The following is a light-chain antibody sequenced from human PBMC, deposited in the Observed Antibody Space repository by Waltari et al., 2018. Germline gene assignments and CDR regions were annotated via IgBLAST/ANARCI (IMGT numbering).Light chain of an antibody. CDR1: QTVSPY. J-gene: IGKJ5*01. V-gene: IGKV3-11*01. CDR2: DSS. CDR3: QQRINWPLT. Sequence: ENVLTQSPATLSLSPGERATLSCRARQTVSPYLAWYQQKPGQAPRLLIYDSSNRAAGVPARFSGGGSGTDFTLTISSLDPEDSAVYYCQQRINWPLTFGQGTRLEIK.